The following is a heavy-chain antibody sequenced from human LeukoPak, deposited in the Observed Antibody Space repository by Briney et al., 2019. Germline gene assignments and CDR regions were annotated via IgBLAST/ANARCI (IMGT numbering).Heavy chain of an antibody. CDR2: INTNTGNP. D-gene: IGHD2-2*01. Sequence: ASVKVSCKASGYTFTSYDINWVRQAPGQGLEWMGWINTNTGNPTYAQGFTGRFVFSLDTSVSTAYLQISSLKAEDTAVYYCARVNPIVVVPAASWFDPWGQGTLVTVSS. V-gene: IGHV7-4-1*02. CDR3: ARVNPIVVVPAASWFDP. J-gene: IGHJ5*02. CDR1: GYTFTSYD.